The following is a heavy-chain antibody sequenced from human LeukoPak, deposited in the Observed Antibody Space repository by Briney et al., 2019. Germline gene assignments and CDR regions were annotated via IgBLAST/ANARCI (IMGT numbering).Heavy chain of an antibody. V-gene: IGHV1-8*01. CDR2: MNPNSGNT. CDR1: GYTFTSYD. D-gene: IGHD6-13*01. J-gene: IGHJ6*03. CDR3: ARVASSSWPFPYYYYYYMDV. Sequence: ASVKVSCKASGYTFTSYDINWVRQATGQGLEWMGWMNPNSGNTGYAQKFQGRVTMTRNTSISTAYMELSSLRSEDTAVYYCARVASSSWPFPYYYYYYMDVWGKGTTVTVSS.